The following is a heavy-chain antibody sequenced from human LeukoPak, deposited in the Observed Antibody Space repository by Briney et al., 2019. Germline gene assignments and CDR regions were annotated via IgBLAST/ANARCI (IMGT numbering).Heavy chain of an antibody. V-gene: IGHV3-30*03. CDR1: GFTFSSHG. J-gene: IGHJ5*02. D-gene: IGHD1-20*01. Sequence: GGSLRLSCVASGFTFSSHGIHWVRQAPGKGLEWVAVISFDGSNKYFADSVKGRFTISRDNSKNTLYLQMNSLRAEDTAVYYCARGGGHNWNDGMNWFDPWGQGTLVTVSS. CDR2: ISFDGSNK. CDR3: ARGGGHNWNDGMNWFDP.